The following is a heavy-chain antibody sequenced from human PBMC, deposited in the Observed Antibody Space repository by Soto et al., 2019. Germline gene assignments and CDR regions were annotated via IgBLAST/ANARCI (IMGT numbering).Heavy chain of an antibody. D-gene: IGHD3-3*01. J-gene: IGHJ6*02. CDR2: INPSGGST. CDR3: ARSGVVKDYYYYYGMDV. CDR1: GYTFTSYY. V-gene: IGHV1-46*01. Sequence: ASVKVSCKASGYTFTSYYMHWVRQAPGQGLEWMGIINPSGGSTSYAQKFQGRVTMTRDTSTCTVYMELRRLRSEDTAVYYCARSGVVKDYYYYYGMDVWGQGTTVTVSS.